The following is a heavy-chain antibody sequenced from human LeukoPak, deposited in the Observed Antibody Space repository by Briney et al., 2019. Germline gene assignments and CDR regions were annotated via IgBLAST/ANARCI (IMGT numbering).Heavy chain of an antibody. CDR1: GFTVSVTF. J-gene: IGHJ4*02. CDR3: ARGRTLGSYDYSHFDY. CDR2: LYSGGST. Sequence: GGSLRLSCAVSGFTVSVTFMSGVRQAPGKGLEWVSVLYSGGSTYYADSVKGRFTIPRDNSKNTLYPQINSLRAEDTAVYYCARGRTLGSYDYSHFDYWGLGTLVTVSS. D-gene: IGHD5-18*01. V-gene: IGHV3-53*01.